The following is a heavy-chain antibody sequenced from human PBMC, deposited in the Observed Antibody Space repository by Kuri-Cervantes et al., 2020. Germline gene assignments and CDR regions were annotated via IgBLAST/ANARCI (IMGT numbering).Heavy chain of an antibody. D-gene: IGHD1-7*01. J-gene: IGHJ4*02. V-gene: IGHV3-20*04. CDR2: INWNGGST. CDR1: GFTFEDYG. Sequence: GGSLRLSCAASGFTFEDYGMSWVRQAPGKGLEWISGINWNGGSTGYADSVKGRFTISRDNAKNSLYLQMNSLRAEDTAVYYCARVLTGTKTIDYWGQGTLVTVSS. CDR3: ARVLTGTKTIDY.